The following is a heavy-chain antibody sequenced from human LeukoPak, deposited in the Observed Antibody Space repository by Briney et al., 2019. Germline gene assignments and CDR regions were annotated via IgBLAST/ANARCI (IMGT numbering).Heavy chain of an antibody. J-gene: IGHJ3*02. D-gene: IGHD3-10*01. Sequence: SETLSLTCTVSGGSISSSSYYWGWIRRPPGKGLEWIGSIYYSGSTYYNPSLKSRVTISVDTSKNQFSLKLSSVTAADTAVYYCARQLFMERITMVRGFVADAFDIWGQGTMVTVSS. V-gene: IGHV4-39*01. CDR2: IYYSGST. CDR3: ARQLFMERITMVRGFVADAFDI. CDR1: GGSISSSSYY.